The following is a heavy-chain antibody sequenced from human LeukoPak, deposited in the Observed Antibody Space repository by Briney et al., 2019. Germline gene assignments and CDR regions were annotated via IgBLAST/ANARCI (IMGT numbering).Heavy chain of an antibody. Sequence: SETLSLTCAVSGYSLSSGYYWGWIRQPPGKGLEWIGSIYHSGSTYYNPSLKSRVTISVDTSKNQFSLKLSSVTAADTAVYYCARGLVVVAATRWFDPWGQGTLVTVSS. CDR3: ARGLVVVAATRWFDP. CDR1: GYSLSSGYY. CDR2: IYHSGST. J-gene: IGHJ5*02. D-gene: IGHD2-15*01. V-gene: IGHV4-38-2*01.